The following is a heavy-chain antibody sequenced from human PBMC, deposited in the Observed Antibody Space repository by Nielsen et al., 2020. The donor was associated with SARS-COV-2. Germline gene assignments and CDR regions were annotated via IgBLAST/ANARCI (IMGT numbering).Heavy chain of an antibody. J-gene: IGHJ3*02. CDR2: IYYSGST. V-gene: IGHV4-61*08. D-gene: IGHD3-22*01. Sequence: SETLSLTCTVSGGSISSGGYYWSWIRQHPGKGLEWIGYIYYSGSTNYNPSLKSRVTISVDTSKNQFSLKLSSVTAADTAVYYCARAYDGSAFDIWGQGTMVTVSS. CDR3: ARAYDGSAFDI. CDR1: GGSISSGGYY.